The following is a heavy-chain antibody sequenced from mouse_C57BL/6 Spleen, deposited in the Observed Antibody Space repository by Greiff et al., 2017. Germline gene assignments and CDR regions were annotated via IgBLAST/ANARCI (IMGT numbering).Heavy chain of an antibody. CDR1: GYTFTEYT. J-gene: IGHJ2*01. Sequence: QVQLQQSGAELVKPGASVKLSCKASGYTFTEYTIHWVKQRSGQGLEWIGWFYPGSGSIKYNEKFKDKATLTADKSSSTVYRELSRLTSEDSAVYFCARHEERDMGYDYDGTFDYWGQGTTLTVSS. CDR3: ARHEERDMGYDYDGTFDY. V-gene: IGHV1-62-2*01. CDR2: FYPGSGSI. D-gene: IGHD2-4*01.